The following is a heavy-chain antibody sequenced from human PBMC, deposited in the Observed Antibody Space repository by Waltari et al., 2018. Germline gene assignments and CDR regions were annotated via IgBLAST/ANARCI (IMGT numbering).Heavy chain of an antibody. CDR3: ARARRVVGATTNPGAEYFQH. J-gene: IGHJ1*01. D-gene: IGHD1-26*01. CDR2: ISSCGTTI. CDR1: GFTFSDYY. Sequence: QVQLVESGGGLVKPGGSLRLSCAASGFTFSDYYMSWIRQAPGRGLEWVSYISSCGTTIYFADSVKGRFTISRDNAKNSLYLQMNSLRAEDTAVYYCARARRVVGATTNPGAEYFQHWGQGTLVTVSS. V-gene: IGHV3-11*01.